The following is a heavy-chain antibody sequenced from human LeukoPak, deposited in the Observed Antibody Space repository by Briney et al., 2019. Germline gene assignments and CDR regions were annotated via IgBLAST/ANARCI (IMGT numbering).Heavy chain of an antibody. CDR2: TDADGRNT. D-gene: IGHD4-17*01. V-gene: IGHV3-74*01. CDR3: AGGLYGDPPGFDY. J-gene: IGHJ4*02. Sequence: GGSLRLSCAASGFTFTAYWMHWVRQAPGKGLVWVSRTDADGRNTNYADSVKGRFTISRDNAKNTLYLQMNSLTVEDTALYYCAGGLYGDPPGFDYWGQGSLVTVSS. CDR1: GFTFTAYW.